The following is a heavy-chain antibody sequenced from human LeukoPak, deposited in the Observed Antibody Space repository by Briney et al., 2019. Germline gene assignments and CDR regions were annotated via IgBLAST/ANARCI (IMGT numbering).Heavy chain of an antibody. CDR3: AKDWTSIAAAGPLGDWFDP. CDR2: ISYGGSNK. D-gene: IGHD6-13*01. J-gene: IGHJ5*02. Sequence: PGRSLRLSCAASGCTFSSYGMHWVCQAPGKGLEWVAVISYGGSNKYYADSVKGRFTISRDNSKNTLYLQMNSLRAEDTAVYYCAKDWTSIAAAGPLGDWFDPWGQGTLFTVSS. V-gene: IGHV3-30*18. CDR1: GCTFSSYG.